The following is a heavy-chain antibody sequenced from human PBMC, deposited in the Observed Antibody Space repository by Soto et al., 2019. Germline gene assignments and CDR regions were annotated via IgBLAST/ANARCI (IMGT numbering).Heavy chain of an antibody. CDR2: ISSSSSTI. J-gene: IGHJ4*02. CDR3: ARDHTWFGELLQGGCDY. V-gene: IGHV3-48*02. D-gene: IGHD3-10*01. Sequence: GGSLRLSCAASGFTFSSYSMNWVRQAPGKGLEWVSYISSSSSTIYYADSVKGRFTISRDNAKNSLYLQMNSLRDEDTAVYYCARDHTWFGELLQGGCDYWGQGTLVTVSS. CDR1: GFTFSSYS.